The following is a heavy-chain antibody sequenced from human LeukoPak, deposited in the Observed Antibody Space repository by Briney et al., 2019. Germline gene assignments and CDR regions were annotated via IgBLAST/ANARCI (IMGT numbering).Heavy chain of an antibody. J-gene: IGHJ5*02. D-gene: IGHD1-26*01. Sequence: SVKVSCKASGGTFSSYTISWVRQAPAQGLEWMGRIIPILGIANYAQKFQGRVTVTADKSTSTAYMELSSLRSEDTAVYYCARQATSIVGPTTNWFDPWGQGTLVTVSS. V-gene: IGHV1-69*02. CDR2: IIPILGIA. CDR3: ARQATSIVGPTTNWFDP. CDR1: GGTFSSYT.